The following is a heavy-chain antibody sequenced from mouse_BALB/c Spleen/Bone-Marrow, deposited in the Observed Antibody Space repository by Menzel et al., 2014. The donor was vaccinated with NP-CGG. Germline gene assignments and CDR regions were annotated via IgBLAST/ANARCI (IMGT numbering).Heavy chain of an antibody. V-gene: IGHV5-12-1*01. J-gene: IGHJ4*01. D-gene: IGHD1-2*01. Sequence: EVQRVESGGGLVKPGGSLKLSCAASGFALSSYDMSWVRQTPEKRLEWVAYISSGGGSTYYPDTVKGRFTISRDNAKNTLYLQMSSLKSEDTAMYYCARPYGYGAMDYWGQGTSVTVSS. CDR3: ARPYGYGAMDY. CDR2: ISSGGGST. CDR1: GFALSSYD.